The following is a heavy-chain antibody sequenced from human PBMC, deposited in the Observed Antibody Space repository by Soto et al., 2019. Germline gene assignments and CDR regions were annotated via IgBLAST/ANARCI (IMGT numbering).Heavy chain of an antibody. D-gene: IGHD3-3*01. Sequence: GGSLRLSCAASGFAFCSYAMSWVRQAPGKGLEWVSAISGSGGSTYYADSVKGRFTISRDNSKNTLYLQMNSLRAEDTAVYYSSKELERRPFWCGYYFEYWGQGTLVTVSA. CDR2: ISGSGGST. CDR3: SKELERRPFWCGYYFEY. CDR1: GFAFCSYA. J-gene: IGHJ4*02. V-gene: IGHV3-23*01.